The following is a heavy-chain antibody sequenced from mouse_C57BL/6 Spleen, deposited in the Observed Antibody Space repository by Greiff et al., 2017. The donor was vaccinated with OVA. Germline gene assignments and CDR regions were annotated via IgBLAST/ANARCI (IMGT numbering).Heavy chain of an antibody. D-gene: IGHD1-1*01. CDR3: ARDEDYGSRCYFDV. V-gene: IGHV5-4*01. Sequence: EVKLQESGGGLVKPGGSLKLSCAASGFTFSSYAMSWVRQTPEKRLEWVATISDGGSYTYYPDNVKGRFTISRDNAKNNLYLQMSHLKSEDTAMYYCARDEDYGSRCYFDVWGTGTTVTVSS. CDR1: GFTFSSYA. CDR2: ISDGGSYT. J-gene: IGHJ1*03.